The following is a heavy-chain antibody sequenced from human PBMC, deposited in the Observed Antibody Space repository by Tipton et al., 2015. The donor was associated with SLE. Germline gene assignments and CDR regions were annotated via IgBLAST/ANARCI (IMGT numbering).Heavy chain of an antibody. V-gene: IGHV4-4*09. CDR2: IYRNGNA. J-gene: IGHJ4*02. Sequence: TLSLTCTVSGGSVTNYYWSWIRQSPGRGLEWIAYIYRNGNAAYSPSLASRVTISVDTSKNQFSLRLKTVTAADTAVYYCAKMGKMAPFDSWGQGTPVTISS. D-gene: IGHD5-24*01. CDR3: AKMGKMAPFDS. CDR1: GGSVTNYY.